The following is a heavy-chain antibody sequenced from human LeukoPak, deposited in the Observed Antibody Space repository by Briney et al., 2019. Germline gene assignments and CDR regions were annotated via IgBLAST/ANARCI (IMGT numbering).Heavy chain of an antibody. CDR1: GGSISHTNYY. V-gene: IGHV4-4*07. CDR3: ARAGFYYGSGRHYWLDP. CDR2: IYTSGST. J-gene: IGHJ5*02. Sequence: SETLSLTCTVSGGSISHTNYYWSWIRQPAGKGLEWIGRIYTSGSTNYKSSLKSRVTLSVDTSKNQFFLKLSSVTAADTAVYYCARAGFYYGSGRHYWLDPWGQGTLVTVSS. D-gene: IGHD3-10*01.